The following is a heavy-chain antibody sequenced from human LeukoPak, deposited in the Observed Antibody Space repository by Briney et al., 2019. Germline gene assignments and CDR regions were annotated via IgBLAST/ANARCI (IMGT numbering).Heavy chain of an antibody. V-gene: IGHV1-58*01. CDR1: GFTYTSSA. D-gene: IGHD2-15*01. J-gene: IGHJ6*02. CDR3: AAGYCSGGNCYPYYYYGMDV. Sequence: SVKVSCKASGFTYTSSAVQWVRQARGQRPEWIGWIVVGSGNTNYAQKFQERVTITRDMSTSTAYMELSSLRSEDTAVYYCAAGYCSGGNCYPYYYYGMDVWGQGTTVTVSS. CDR2: IVVGSGNT.